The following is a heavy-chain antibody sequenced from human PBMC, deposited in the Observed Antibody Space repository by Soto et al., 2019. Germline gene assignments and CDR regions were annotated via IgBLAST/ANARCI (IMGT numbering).Heavy chain of an antibody. D-gene: IGHD2-8*02. V-gene: IGHV3-53*01. Sequence: GGSLRLSCAVSGVTVSSYYMSWIRQAPGKGLEWISYIYSSGSTYYADFVKSRFTISRDNSKNTLDLEMNNLRAEDTAVYYCARDPSPGGYYYYYGMDVWGQGTTVTVSS. CDR1: GVTVSSYY. CDR3: ARDPSPGGYYYYYGMDV. J-gene: IGHJ6*02. CDR2: IYSSGST.